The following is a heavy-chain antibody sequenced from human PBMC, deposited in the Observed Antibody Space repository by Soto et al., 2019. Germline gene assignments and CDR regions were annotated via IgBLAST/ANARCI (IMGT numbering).Heavy chain of an antibody. CDR2: ISWNSGSI. Sequence: LRLSCAASGFTFDDYAMHWVRQAPGKGLEWVSGISWNSGSIGYADSVKGRFTISRDNSKNTLYLQMNSLRAEDTAVYYCAKVGSEYYDSSGYYNDAFDIWGQGTMVTVSS. J-gene: IGHJ3*02. D-gene: IGHD3-22*01. V-gene: IGHV3-9*01. CDR3: AKVGSEYYDSSGYYNDAFDI. CDR1: GFTFDDYA.